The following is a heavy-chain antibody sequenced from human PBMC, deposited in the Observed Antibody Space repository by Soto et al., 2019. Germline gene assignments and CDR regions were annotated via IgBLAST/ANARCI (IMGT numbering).Heavy chain of an antibody. CDR3: ARDPGASGWRL. D-gene: IGHD6-19*01. V-gene: IGHV4-59*01. CDR2: IYSSGST. Sequence: QVHLQESGPGLVKPSETLSLTCIVSGGSINNYYWSWIRQPPGKGLEWIGYIYSSGSTKYNTSLKSRVTITVDRSKNHFSLNLSSVIAADTAVYYCARDPGASGWRLWGQGTLVTVSS. CDR1: GGSINNYY. J-gene: IGHJ4*02.